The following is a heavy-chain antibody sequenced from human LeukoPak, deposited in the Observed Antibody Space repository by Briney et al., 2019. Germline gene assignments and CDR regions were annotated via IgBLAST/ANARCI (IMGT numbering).Heavy chain of an antibody. V-gene: IGHV4-30-2*01. J-gene: IGHJ3*02. CDR1: GGSISSGGYS. CDR3: AREGYYDSSGYYYRHAFDI. Sequence: PSQTLSLTCAVSGGSISSGGYSWSWIRQPPGKGLEWIVYIYHSGSTYYNPSLKSRVTISVDRSKNQFSLKLSSVTAADTAVYYCAREGYYDSSGYYYRHAFDIWGQGTMVTVSS. D-gene: IGHD3-22*01. CDR2: IYHSGST.